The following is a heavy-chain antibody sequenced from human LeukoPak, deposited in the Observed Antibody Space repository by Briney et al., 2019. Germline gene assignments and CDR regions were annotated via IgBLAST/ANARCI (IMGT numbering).Heavy chain of an antibody. V-gene: IGHV1-58*01. CDR1: GFTFTSSA. CDR2: SVVGNRNT. Sequence: SVKVSCKASGFTFTSSAVQWVRQARGQRIEWIGWSVVGNRNTNYAQKFQGRVTITRDMSTSTAYMELSSLKYEDTAVYYCAATHYTSSWYPSFDYWGQGALVTVSS. J-gene: IGHJ4*02. CDR3: AATHYTSSWYPSFDY. D-gene: IGHD6-13*01.